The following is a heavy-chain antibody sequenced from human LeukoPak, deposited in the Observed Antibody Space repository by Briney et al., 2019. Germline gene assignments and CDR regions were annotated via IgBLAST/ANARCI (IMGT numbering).Heavy chain of an antibody. V-gene: IGHV1-2*04. Sequence: GASVKVSCKASGYTFTGYYMHWVRQAPGQGLEWMGWINPNSGGTNYAQKFQGWVTMTRDTSISTAYMELSRLRSDDTAVYYCATRYPANIAAADYWGQGTLVTVSS. CDR1: GYTFTGYY. J-gene: IGHJ4*02. D-gene: IGHD6-13*01. CDR3: ATRYPANIAAADY. CDR2: INPNSGGT.